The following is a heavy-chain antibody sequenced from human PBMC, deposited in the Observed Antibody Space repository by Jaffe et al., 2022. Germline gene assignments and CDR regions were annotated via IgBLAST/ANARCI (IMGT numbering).Heavy chain of an antibody. D-gene: IGHD6-6*01. CDR2: INHSGST. V-gene: IGHV4-34*01. Sequence: QVQLQQWGAGLLKPSETLSLTCAVYGGSFSGYYWSWIRQPPGKGLEWIGEINHSGSTNYNPSLKSRVTISVDTSKNQFSLKLSSVTAADTAVYYCAKDPPEYSSSEDDAFDIWGQGTMVTVSS. CDR1: GGSFSGYY. J-gene: IGHJ3*02. CDR3: AKDPPEYSSSEDDAFDI.